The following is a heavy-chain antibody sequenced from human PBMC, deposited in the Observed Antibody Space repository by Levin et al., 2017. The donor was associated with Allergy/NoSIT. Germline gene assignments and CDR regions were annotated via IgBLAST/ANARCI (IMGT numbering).Heavy chain of an antibody. CDR1: GYTFTNYA. J-gene: IGHJ3*02. D-gene: IGHD3-16*01. Sequence: AASVKVSCKASGYTFTNYAMNWVRQAPGQGLEWMGWINTNSGDPTYAQGFPGRFAFSLDTSVSTAYLQISSLKAEDTAVYFCARVGATYYDYIWGSLRGAFDIWGQGTMVTVSS. CDR3: ARVGATYYDYIWGSLRGAFDI. V-gene: IGHV7-4-1*02. CDR2: INTNSGDP.